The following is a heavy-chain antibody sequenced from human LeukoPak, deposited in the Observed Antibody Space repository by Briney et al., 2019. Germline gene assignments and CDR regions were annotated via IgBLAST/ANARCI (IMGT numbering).Heavy chain of an antibody. CDR3: ARESAVWGSFDY. CDR1: GFTFSSYA. J-gene: IGHJ4*02. D-gene: IGHD3-16*01. CDR2: ISYDGSNK. V-gene: IGHV3-30-3*01. Sequence: GGSLRLSCAASGFTFSSYAMHWVRQAPGKGLEWVAVISYDGSNKYYADSVKGRFTISRDNSKNTLYLQMNSLRAEDTAVYYCARESAVWGSFDYWGQGTLVTVSS.